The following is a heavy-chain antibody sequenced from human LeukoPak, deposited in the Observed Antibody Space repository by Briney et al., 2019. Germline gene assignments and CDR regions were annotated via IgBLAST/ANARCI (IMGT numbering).Heavy chain of an antibody. CDR1: GGTFSSYA. J-gene: IGHJ4*02. CDR3: ASGGGPYCSSTSCYALLGY. V-gene: IGHV1-69*05. Sequence: SVKVSGKASGGTFSSYAISWVRQAPGQGLEWMGGIIPIFGTANYAQKFQGRVTITTDESTSTAYMELSSLRSEDTAVYYCASGGGPYCSSTSCYALLGYWGQGTLVTVSS. D-gene: IGHD2-2*01. CDR2: IIPIFGTA.